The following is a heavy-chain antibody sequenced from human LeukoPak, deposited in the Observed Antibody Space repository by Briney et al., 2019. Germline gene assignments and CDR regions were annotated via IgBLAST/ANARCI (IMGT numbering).Heavy chain of an antibody. CDR2: IYHSGST. Sequence: SQTLSLTCAVSGGSISSGGYSWSWIRQPPGKGLEWIGYIYHSGSTYYNPSLKSRVTISVDTSKNQFSLKLSSVTAADTAVYYCARTGYCSGGSCYREYYFDYWGQGTLVTVSS. J-gene: IGHJ4*02. CDR3: ARTGYCSGGSCYREYYFDY. V-gene: IGHV4-30-2*02. D-gene: IGHD2-15*01. CDR1: GGSISSGGYS.